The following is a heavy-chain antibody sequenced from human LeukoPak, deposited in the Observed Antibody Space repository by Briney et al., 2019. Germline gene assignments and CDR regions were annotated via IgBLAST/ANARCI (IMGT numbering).Heavy chain of an antibody. J-gene: IGHJ4*02. CDR3: ASTRLGELSLGFDY. CDR1: GGSISSYY. Sequence: SETLSLTCTVSGGSISSYYWSWIRQPAGKGLEWIGRIYTSGSTYYNPSLKSRVTISVDRSKNQFSLKLSSVTAADTAVYYCASTRLGELSLGFDYWGQGTLVTVSS. CDR2: IYTSGST. D-gene: IGHD3-16*02. V-gene: IGHV4-4*07.